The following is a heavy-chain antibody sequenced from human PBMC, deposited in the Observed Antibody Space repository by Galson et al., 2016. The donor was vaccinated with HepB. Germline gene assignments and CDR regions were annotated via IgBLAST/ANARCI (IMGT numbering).Heavy chain of an antibody. CDR2: IYYSGST. CDR1: GGSIDNSY. V-gene: IGHV4-59*01. CDR3: ARQQLVSMSHGVDV. Sequence: SETLSLTCTVSGGSIDNSYWSWIRQSPGKGLEGIGYIYYSGSTDYNPSLKSRVSISLDTSKNQFSLRLSYVTAADTAIYYCARQQLVSMSHGVDVWGQGTTVTVSS. D-gene: IGHD6-13*01. J-gene: IGHJ6*02.